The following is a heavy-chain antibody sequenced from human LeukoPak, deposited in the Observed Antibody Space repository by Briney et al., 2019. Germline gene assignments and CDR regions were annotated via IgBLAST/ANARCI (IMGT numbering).Heavy chain of an antibody. CDR3: ARAVRPSYD. J-gene: IGHJ4*02. CDR2: IKQDGSEK. D-gene: IGHD2-2*01. CDR1: GFTLSKFW. V-gene: IGHV3-7*01. Sequence: PGGSLRLSCAASGFTLSKFWMSWVRQAPGKGLEWVANIKQDGSEKYYVDSVKGRFTISRDNAKNSLYLQMNSLRAEDTAVYFCARAVRPSYDWGQGTLVTVSS.